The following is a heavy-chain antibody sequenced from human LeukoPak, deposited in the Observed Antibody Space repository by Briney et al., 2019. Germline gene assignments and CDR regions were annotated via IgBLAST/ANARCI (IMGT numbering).Heavy chain of an antibody. CDR1: GFTFSSYA. Sequence: PGGSLRLSCAASGFTFSSYAITWVRQAPGKGLEWVSSISTSGDSTFYADSVKGRFSTSRDNFKNTLYLQMNSLRADDTAVYYCAKVLGSGWGNFDYWGQGTLVTVFS. CDR2: ISTSGDST. CDR3: AKVLGSGWGNFDY. D-gene: IGHD6-19*01. V-gene: IGHV3-23*01. J-gene: IGHJ4*02.